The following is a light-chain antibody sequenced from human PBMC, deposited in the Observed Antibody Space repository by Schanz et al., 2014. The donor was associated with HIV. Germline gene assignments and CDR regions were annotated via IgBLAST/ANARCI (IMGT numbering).Light chain of an antibody. J-gene: IGKJ4*01. CDR2: DAS. CDR3: KQRSNWLT. Sequence: EIVLTQSPATVSLSPGERATLSCRASQSISSYLAWYQQKPGQAPRLLIYDASNRATGIPARFSGSGSGTDFTLTISSLEPEDFAVYYCKQRSNWLTFGGGTKVEIK. CDR1: QSISSY. V-gene: IGKV3-11*01.